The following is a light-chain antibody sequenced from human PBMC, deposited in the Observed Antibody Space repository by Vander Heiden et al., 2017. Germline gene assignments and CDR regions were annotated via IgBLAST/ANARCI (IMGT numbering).Light chain of an antibody. CDR3: QVWDRSSGQGV. V-gene: IGLV3-21*02. CDR2: DDS. CDR1: NIGSKS. J-gene: IGLJ2*01. Sequence: SYVLTQPLSVSVAPGQTARITCGGNNIGSKSVHWYQQKPGQAPVLVVYDDSDRPSGIPGRFSGSNSGNTATLTISRVEAGDEADYYCQVWDRSSGQGVFGGGTKLTVL.